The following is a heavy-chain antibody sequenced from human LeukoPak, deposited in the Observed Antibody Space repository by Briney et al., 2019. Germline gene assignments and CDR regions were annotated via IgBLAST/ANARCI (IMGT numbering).Heavy chain of an antibody. CDR2: ISAYNGNT. V-gene: IGHV1-18*01. Sequence: ASVKVSCKASGGTCSSYGISWVRQAPGQGLEWMGWISAYNGNTNYAQKLQGRVTMTTDTSTSTAYMELRSLRSDDTAVYYCARDTPRPSSTSYNWFDPWGQGTLVTVSS. CDR3: ARDTPRPSSTSYNWFDP. D-gene: IGHD2-2*01. J-gene: IGHJ5*02. CDR1: GGTCSSYG.